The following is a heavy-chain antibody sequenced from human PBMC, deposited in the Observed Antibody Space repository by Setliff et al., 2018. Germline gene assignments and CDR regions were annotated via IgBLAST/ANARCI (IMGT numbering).Heavy chain of an antibody. V-gene: IGHV3-33*01. D-gene: IGHD2-2*01. J-gene: IGHJ4*02. CDR3: ASYCSSTSCPFDY. CDR2: IWYDGTNK. Sequence: GGSLRLSCAASGFTFSSYGMHWVRQAPGRGLEWVAVIWYDGTNKYYADSVKGRFTISRDNSKNTLYLQMNSLRAEDTAVYYCASYCSSTSCPFDYWGQGTLVTVSS. CDR1: GFTFSSYG.